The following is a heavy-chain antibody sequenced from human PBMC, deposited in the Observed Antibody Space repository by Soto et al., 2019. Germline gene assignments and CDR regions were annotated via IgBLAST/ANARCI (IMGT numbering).Heavy chain of an antibody. V-gene: IGHV4-59*08. D-gene: IGHD3-22*01. CDR3: ARHRLPKVVVITTNWFDP. Sequence: SDTLSLTCTVSGGSISSYYWSWIRQPPGKGLEWIGSIYYSGSTYYNPSLKSRVTISVDTSKNQFSLKLSSVTAADTAVYYCARHRLPKVVVITTNWFDPWGQGTLVNVSS. J-gene: IGHJ5*02. CDR1: GGSISSYY. CDR2: IYYSGST.